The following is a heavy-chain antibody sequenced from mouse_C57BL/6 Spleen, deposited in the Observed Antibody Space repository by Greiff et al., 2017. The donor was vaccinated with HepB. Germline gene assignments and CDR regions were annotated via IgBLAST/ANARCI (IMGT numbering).Heavy chain of an antibody. V-gene: IGHV1-39*01. CDR2: INPNYGTT. CDR3: ARLTTVVARAMDY. Sequence: VHVKQSGPELVKPGASVKISCKASGYSFTDYNMNWVKQSNGKSLEWIGVINPNYGTTSYNQKFKGKATLTVDQSSSTAYMQLNSLTSEDSAVYYCARLTTVVARAMDYWGQGTSVTVSS. CDR1: GYSFTDYN. D-gene: IGHD1-1*01. J-gene: IGHJ4*01.